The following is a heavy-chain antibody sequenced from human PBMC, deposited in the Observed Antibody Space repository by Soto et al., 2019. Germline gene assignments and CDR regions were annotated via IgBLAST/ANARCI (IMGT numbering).Heavy chain of an antibody. CDR1: GFSFNTYA. CDR3: ARDSAYDSETYYIHFFDY. D-gene: IGHD3-10*01. V-gene: IGHV3-33*01. CDR2: IWYDGSEK. J-gene: IGHJ4*02. Sequence: QVQLVESGGGVVQPGRSLRLSCAASGFSFNTYAMHWVRQAPGKGLEWVAIIWYDGSEKYYADSVEGRFTIFRDNSKNTGGSQMKRPGVEGTAFFYCARDSAYDSETYYIHFFDYWGQGTLVTVSS.